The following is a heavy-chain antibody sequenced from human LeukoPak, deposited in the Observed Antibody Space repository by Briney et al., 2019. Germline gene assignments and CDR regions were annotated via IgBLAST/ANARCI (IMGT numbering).Heavy chain of an antibody. D-gene: IGHD6-19*01. Sequence: GGSLRLSCAASGFSFSSYAMSWVRQAPGKGLEWVSAISGSGDNTYYAESVECRFTISRDNSKNTLFLQLHSLRVEDRAVFYCAKRSGYTTGWFFAFWGQGTLVTVSS. CDR1: GFSFSSYA. J-gene: IGHJ4*02. CDR2: ISGSGDNT. V-gene: IGHV3-23*01. CDR3: AKRSGYTTGWFFAF.